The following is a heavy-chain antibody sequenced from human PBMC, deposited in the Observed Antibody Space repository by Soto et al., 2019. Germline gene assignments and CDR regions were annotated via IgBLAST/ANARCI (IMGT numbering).Heavy chain of an antibody. Sequence: QVQLVQSEAEVKKPGSSVKVSCKASGGTFSSYTISWVRQAPGQGLEWMGRIIPILGIANYAQKFQGRVTITADKSTSTAYMELSSLRSEDTAVYYCASGNNGYGDYYYYYYMDVWGKGTTVTVSS. D-gene: IGHD4-17*01. J-gene: IGHJ6*03. CDR1: GGTFSSYT. V-gene: IGHV1-69*02. CDR2: IIPILGIA. CDR3: ASGNNGYGDYYYYYYMDV.